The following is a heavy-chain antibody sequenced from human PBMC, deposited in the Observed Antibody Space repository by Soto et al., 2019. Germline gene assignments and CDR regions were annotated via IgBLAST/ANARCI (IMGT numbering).Heavy chain of an antibody. Sequence: EVQLLDSGGGLVQPGGSLRLSCAASGFTFSNYAMTWVRQGPGKGLEWVSGISGSGGRSYYADSVKGRFTISRDNSKSTLYLQTNSPRAEDTAVYHCAKAYFVWSSEQPYYFDYWGQGTLVTVSS. J-gene: IGHJ4*02. V-gene: IGHV3-23*01. CDR1: GFTFSNYA. CDR2: ISGSGGRS. D-gene: IGHD3-16*01. CDR3: AKAYFVWSSEQPYYFDY.